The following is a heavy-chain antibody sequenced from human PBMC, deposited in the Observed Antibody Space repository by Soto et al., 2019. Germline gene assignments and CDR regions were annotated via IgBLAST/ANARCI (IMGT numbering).Heavy chain of an antibody. CDR1: CGSFSGYY. D-gene: IGHD3-3*01. V-gene: IGHV4-34*01. J-gene: IGHJ6*02. CDR2: INHSGST. Sequence: SETLSLTCAVYCGSFSGYYWSWIRQPPGKGLEWIGEINHSGSTNYNPSLKSRVTISVDTSKNQFSLKLSSVTAADTAVYYCARRGTVQQLFWSDYYYGMDVWGQGTTVTVSS. CDR3: ARRGTVQQLFWSDYYYGMDV.